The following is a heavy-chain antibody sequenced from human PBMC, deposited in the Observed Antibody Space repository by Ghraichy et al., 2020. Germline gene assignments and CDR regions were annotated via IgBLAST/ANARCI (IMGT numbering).Heavy chain of an antibody. CDR1: GFTLSGYS. CDR2: ISSGSSTI. J-gene: IGHJ4*02. D-gene: IGHD2-2*01. Sequence: GGSLRLSCAASGFTLSGYSMNWVRQAPGKGLEWVSYISSGSSTIYYTDSVKGRFTISRDNAKNSLYLQMNSLRAEDTAVYYCARDVVAVVPAAIGYWGQGTLVTVSS. V-gene: IGHV3-48*04. CDR3: ARDVVAVVPAAIGY.